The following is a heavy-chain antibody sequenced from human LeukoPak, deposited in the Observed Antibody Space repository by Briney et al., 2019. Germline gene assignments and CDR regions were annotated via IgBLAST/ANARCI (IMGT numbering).Heavy chain of an antibody. D-gene: IGHD4-11*01. J-gene: IGHJ4*02. V-gene: IGHV3-23*01. CDR2: ISGSGGST. CDR3: ARDKWLTTTHYFDY. Sequence: GGSLRLSCAASGFTFSSYAMSWVRQAPGKGLEWVSAISGSGGSTYYADSVKGRFTISRDNSKNTLYLQMNSLRAEDTAVYYCARDKWLTTTHYFDYWGQGTLVTVSS. CDR1: GFTFSSYA.